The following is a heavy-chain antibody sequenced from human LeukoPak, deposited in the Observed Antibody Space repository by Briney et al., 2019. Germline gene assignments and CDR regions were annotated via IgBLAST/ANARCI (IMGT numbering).Heavy chain of an antibody. J-gene: IGHJ4*02. Sequence: GGSLRLSCAASGFTFSSYSMNWVRQAPGKGLEWVSSISSSSSYIYYADSVKGRFTISRDNSKNTLYLQMNSLRAEDTAVYYCARVGNRSGWGFFDYWGQGTLVTVSS. CDR1: GFTFSSYS. V-gene: IGHV3-21*01. CDR2: ISSSSSYI. D-gene: IGHD6-19*01. CDR3: ARVGNRSGWGFFDY.